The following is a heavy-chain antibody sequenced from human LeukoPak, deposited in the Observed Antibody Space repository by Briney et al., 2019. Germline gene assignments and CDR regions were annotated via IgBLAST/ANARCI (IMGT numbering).Heavy chain of an antibody. V-gene: IGHV3-23*01. CDR2: ISVSGGTT. J-gene: IGHJ4*02. CDR3: ATDHGFHYGAYFDY. D-gene: IGHD4-17*01. Sequence: GGSLRLPCAASGFTFSNYAMSWVRQAPGKGLEWVSTISVSGGTTYYADPVKGRFTISRDNSKNTLYLQMNSLRPEDTAVYYCATDHGFHYGAYFDYWGQGTLVTVSS. CDR1: GFTFSNYA.